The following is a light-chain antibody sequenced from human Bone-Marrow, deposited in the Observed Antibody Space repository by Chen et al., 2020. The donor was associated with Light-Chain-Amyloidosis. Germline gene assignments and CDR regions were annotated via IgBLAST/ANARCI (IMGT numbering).Light chain of an antibody. CDR1: DLPTKY. V-gene: IGLV3-25*03. Sequence: SYELTQPPSVSVSPGQTARITCSGDDLPTKYAYWYQQKPGQAPVLVINRDTERPSGISERFSGSSSGTTATLTISGVQAEDEADYHCQSADSSGTYEVTFGGGTKLTVL. CDR2: RDT. CDR3: QSADSSGTYEVT. J-gene: IGLJ2*01.